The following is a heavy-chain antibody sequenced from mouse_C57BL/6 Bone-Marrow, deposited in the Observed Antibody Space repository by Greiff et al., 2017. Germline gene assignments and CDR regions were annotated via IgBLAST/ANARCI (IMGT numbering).Heavy chain of an antibody. CDR1: GYTFTSYG. CDR3: ARKGDYGSRGDY. CDR2: IYPRSGNT. Sequence: VKLQESGAELARPGASVKLSCKASGYTFTSYGISWVKQRTGQGLEWIGEIYPRSGNTFYNEKFKGKATLTADKSSSTAYMELRSLTSEDSAVYFWARKGDYGSRGDYWGQGTTLTVSS. J-gene: IGHJ2*01. V-gene: IGHV1-81*01. D-gene: IGHD1-1*01.